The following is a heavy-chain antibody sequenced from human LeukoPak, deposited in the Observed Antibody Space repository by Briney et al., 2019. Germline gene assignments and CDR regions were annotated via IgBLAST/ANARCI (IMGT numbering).Heavy chain of an antibody. Sequence: SEPLCLTCTVSGGSVSSGSYYGSWIRQPPGKGLEWIGYIYYSGSTNYNPSLKSRVTISVDTSKNQFSLKLSSVTAADTAVYYCATSGSGSIGYFDYWGQGTLVTVSS. CDR3: ATSGSGSIGYFDY. V-gene: IGHV4-61*01. CDR1: GGSVSSGSYY. D-gene: IGHD3-10*01. J-gene: IGHJ4*02. CDR2: IYYSGST.